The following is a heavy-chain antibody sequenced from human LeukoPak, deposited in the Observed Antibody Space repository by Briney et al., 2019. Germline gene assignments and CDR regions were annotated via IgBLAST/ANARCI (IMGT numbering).Heavy chain of an antibody. D-gene: IGHD3-22*01. Sequence: SETLSLTCTVSGYSISSGYYWGWIRQPPGKGLEWIGSIYYSGSTYYNPSLKSRVTISVDTSKNQFSLKLSSVTAADTAVYYCARGYYYDSSGFPLDYWGQGTLVTVSS. J-gene: IGHJ4*02. CDR1: GYSISSGYY. V-gene: IGHV4-38-2*02. CDR3: ARGYYYDSSGFPLDY. CDR2: IYYSGST.